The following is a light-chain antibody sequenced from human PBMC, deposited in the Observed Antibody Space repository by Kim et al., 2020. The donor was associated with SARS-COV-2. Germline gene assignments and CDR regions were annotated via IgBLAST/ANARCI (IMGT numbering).Light chain of an antibody. CDR2: GNS. Sequence: GQRVTISCTGSSSNIGAGYDVHWYQKLPGTAPKLLIYGNSNRPSGVPDRFSGSKSGTSASLAITGLQAEDEADYYCQSYDSSLRVFGGGTQLTVL. J-gene: IGLJ2*01. CDR1: SSNIGAGYD. V-gene: IGLV1-40*01. CDR3: QSYDSSLRV.